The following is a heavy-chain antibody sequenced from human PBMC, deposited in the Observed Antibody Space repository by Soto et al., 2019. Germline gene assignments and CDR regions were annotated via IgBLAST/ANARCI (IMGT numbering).Heavy chain of an antibody. V-gene: IGHV1-24*01. CDR3: ATEGVVVVAETGAFDI. D-gene: IGHD2-15*01. CDR2: FDPEDGET. CDR1: GYTLTELS. J-gene: IGHJ3*02. Sequence: ASVKVSCKVSGYTLTELSMHWVRQAPGKGLEWMGGFDPEDGETIYAQKFQGRVTMTEDTSTDTAYMELSSLRSEDTAVYYCATEGVVVVAETGAFDIRGQGTMVTVSS.